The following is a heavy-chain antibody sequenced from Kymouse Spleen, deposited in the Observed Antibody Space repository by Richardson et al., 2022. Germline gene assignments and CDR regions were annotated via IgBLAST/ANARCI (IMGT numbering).Heavy chain of an antibody. CDR3: ARGYSLDV. D-gene: IGHD2-21*02. J-gene: IGHJ6*02. V-gene: IGHV4-34*01. CDR1: GGSFSGYY. CDR2: INHSGST. Sequence: QVQLQQWGAGLLKPSETLSLTCAVYGGSFSGYYWSWIRQPPGKGLEWIGEINHSGSTNYNPSLKSRVTISVDTSKNQFSLKLSSVTAADTAVYYCARGYSLDVWGQGTTVTVSS.